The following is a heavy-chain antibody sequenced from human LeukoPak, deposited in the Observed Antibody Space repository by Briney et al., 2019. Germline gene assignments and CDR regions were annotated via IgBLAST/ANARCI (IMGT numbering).Heavy chain of an antibody. Sequence: AGGSLRLPCAASGFPFSTSTMNWVRQAPGKGLEWISYISSSGSTVYYADFVKGRFTTSRDNARDSLFPQMTSLRADDTAVYYCARLARELLGHRGFDIWGQGTMVTVSS. CDR3: ARLARELLGHRGFDI. J-gene: IGHJ3*02. V-gene: IGHV3-48*01. CDR2: ISSSGSTV. CDR1: GFPFSTST. D-gene: IGHD1-26*01.